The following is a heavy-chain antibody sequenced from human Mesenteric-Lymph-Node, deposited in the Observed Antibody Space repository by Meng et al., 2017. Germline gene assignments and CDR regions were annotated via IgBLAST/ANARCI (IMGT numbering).Heavy chain of an antibody. V-gene: IGHV5-51*01. CDR1: GYRFPIYW. CDR3: ARHRGYETCPSLNDPFDI. Sequence: GESLKISCQGSGYRFPIYWIAWVRQMPGKGLEWMGILYPGDSDNRYSPSFQGQVTISADKSINTAYLQWNSLKSSDTAMYFCARHRGYETCPSLNDPFDIWGQGTMVTVSS. J-gene: IGHJ3*02. D-gene: IGHD6-13*01. CDR2: LYPGDSDN.